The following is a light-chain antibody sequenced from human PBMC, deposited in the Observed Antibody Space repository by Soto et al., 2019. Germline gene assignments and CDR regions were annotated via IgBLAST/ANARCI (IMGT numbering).Light chain of an antibody. J-gene: IGKJ1*01. CDR3: QQFGSSHRT. V-gene: IGKV3-20*01. CDR1: QSVSSTY. CDR2: GAS. Sequence: EIVLTQSPGTLSLSPGERATLSCRASQSVSSTYLAWYQQKPGQAPRLLIYGASSRATGIPDRFSGSGSGTDFTLTISRLEPEDFAVYYCQQFGSSHRTFGQGTMVEIK.